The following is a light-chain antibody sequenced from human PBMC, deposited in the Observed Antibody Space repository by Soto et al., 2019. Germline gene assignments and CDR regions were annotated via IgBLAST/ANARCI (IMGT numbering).Light chain of an antibody. V-gene: IGKV3-20*01. CDR1: QSVSSNY. J-gene: IGKJ1*01. CDR3: RLDDKLPWT. CDR2: AAS. Sequence: EILLKMSPGTLALSTEERATLSCRASQSVSSNYFAWFQQRPGQPPRLLIYAASSRATDIPDRFSGSGSGTNFTLTIIRLEPEDFTVYYCRLDDKLPWTFSQGTMVDIK.